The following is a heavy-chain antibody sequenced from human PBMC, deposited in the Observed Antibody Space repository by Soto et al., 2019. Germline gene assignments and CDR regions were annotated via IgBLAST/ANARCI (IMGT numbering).Heavy chain of an antibody. J-gene: IGHJ4*02. D-gene: IGHD4-17*01. Sequence: GGSLRLSCAASGFTFSSYAMHWVRQAPGKGLEWVAVISYDGSNKYYADSVKGRFTISRDNSKNTLYLQMNSLRAEDTAVYYCARGGVDYGDYLNFDYWGQGTLVTVSS. CDR2: ISYDGSNK. CDR3: ARGGVDYGDYLNFDY. V-gene: IGHV3-30-3*01. CDR1: GFTFSSYA.